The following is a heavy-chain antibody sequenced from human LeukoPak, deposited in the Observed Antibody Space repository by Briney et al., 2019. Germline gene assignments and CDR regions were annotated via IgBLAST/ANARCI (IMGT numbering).Heavy chain of an antibody. Sequence: GASVKVSCKASGYTFTGYYMHWVRQAPGQGLEWMGWINPNSGGTNYAQKFQGRVTMTRDTSISTAYMELSRLRSDDTAVYYCARDRFGSWYYYNPDAFDIWGQGTMVTVSS. CDR2: INPNSGGT. CDR3: ARDRFGSWYYYNPDAFDI. J-gene: IGHJ3*02. V-gene: IGHV1-2*02. CDR1: GYTFTGYY. D-gene: IGHD6-13*01.